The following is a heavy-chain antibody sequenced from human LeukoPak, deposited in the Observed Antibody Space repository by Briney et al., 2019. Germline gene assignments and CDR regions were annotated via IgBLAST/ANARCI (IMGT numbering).Heavy chain of an antibody. V-gene: IGHV4-4*02. CDR1: GGSISSSNW. J-gene: IGHJ4*02. CDR3: ARSFSGSWDFDY. D-gene: IGHD1-26*01. Sequence: ASETLSLTCAVSGGSISSSNWWSWVRQPPGKGLEWIGEIYHSGSTNYNPSLKSRVTISVDKSKNQFSLKLSSVTAADTAVYYCARSFSGSWDFDYWGQGTLVTVSS. CDR2: IYHSGST.